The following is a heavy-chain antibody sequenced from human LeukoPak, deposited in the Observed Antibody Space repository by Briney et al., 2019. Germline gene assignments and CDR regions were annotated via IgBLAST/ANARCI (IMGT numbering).Heavy chain of an antibody. V-gene: IGHV4-4*07. D-gene: IGHD1-26*01. Sequence: SETLSLTCTVSGGSISSYYWSWIRQPAGKGLEWIGRIYTSGSTNYNPSLKSRVTISVDRSKNQFSLKLSSVTAADTAVYYCASSGSSLRVGYWGQGTLVTVSS. CDR2: IYTSGST. J-gene: IGHJ4*02. CDR3: ASSGSSLRVGY. CDR1: GGSISSYY.